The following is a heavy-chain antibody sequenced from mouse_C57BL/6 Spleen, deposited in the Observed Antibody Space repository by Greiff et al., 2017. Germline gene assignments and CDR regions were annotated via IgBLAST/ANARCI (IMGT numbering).Heavy chain of an antibody. V-gene: IGHV7-3*01. CDR2: IRNKANGYTT. D-gene: IGHD1-1*01. Sequence: EVQLMESGGGLVQPGGSLSLSCAASGFTFTDYYMSWVRQPPGKALEWLGFIRNKANGYTTEYSASVKGRFTISRDNSQSILYLQMNALRAEDSAKYCGRRYREEITTVEGFDYWGQGTTLTVSS. CDR3: RRYREEITTVEGFDY. J-gene: IGHJ2*01. CDR1: GFTFTDYY.